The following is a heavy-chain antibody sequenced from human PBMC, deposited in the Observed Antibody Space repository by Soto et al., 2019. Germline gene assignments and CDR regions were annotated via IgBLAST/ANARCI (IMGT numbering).Heavy chain of an antibody. CDR1: GFTFSDSS. CDR3: VKYSGSSSTPAA. D-gene: IGHD1-26*01. Sequence: EVQLVESWGGLVQPGGSLILSCAVSGFTFSDSSIHLVRQASGKGLEWVGLIAPKDETYATTYGVSVKGRFMNSRDDSMHTAYLQMNSLKSEDTAFYYCVKYSGSSSTPAALGQGTLVTVSS. J-gene: IGHJ5*02. CDR2: IAPKDETYAT. V-gene: IGHV3-73*02.